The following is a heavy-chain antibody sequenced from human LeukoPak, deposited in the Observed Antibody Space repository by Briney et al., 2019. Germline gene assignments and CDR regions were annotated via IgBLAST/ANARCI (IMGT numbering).Heavy chain of an antibody. CDR3: ASYSGSYSAY. Sequence: PSETLSLTCAVYGGSFSGYYWSWIRQPPGKGLEWIGEINHSGSTNYNPSLKSRVTISVDTSKNQFSLKLSSVTAADTAAYYCASYSGSYSAYWGQGTLVTVSS. V-gene: IGHV4-34*01. D-gene: IGHD1-26*01. CDR1: GGSFSGYY. CDR2: INHSGST. J-gene: IGHJ4*02.